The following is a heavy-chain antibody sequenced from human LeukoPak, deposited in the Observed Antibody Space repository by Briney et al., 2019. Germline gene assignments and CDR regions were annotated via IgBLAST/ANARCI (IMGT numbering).Heavy chain of an antibody. D-gene: IGHD3-10*01. CDR2: ISSSSNYI. CDR3: ARFGSGSSLGAFDI. CDR1: GFTFSYYS. J-gene: IGHJ3*02. V-gene: IGHV3-21*01. Sequence: PGGSLRLSCGASGFTFSYYSMNWVRQAPGKGLEWVSSISSSSNYIYYAESVKGRFTISRDNAKNSLYLQMNSLRAEDTAVYYCARFGSGSSLGAFDIWGQGTMVTVSS.